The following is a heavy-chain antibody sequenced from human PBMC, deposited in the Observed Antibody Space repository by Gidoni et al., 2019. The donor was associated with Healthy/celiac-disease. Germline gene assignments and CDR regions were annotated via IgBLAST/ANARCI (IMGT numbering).Heavy chain of an antibody. CDR1: GFTFSNAW. D-gene: IGHD5-18*01. CDR2: IKSKTDGGTT. Sequence: EVQLVESGGGLVKPGGSLRLSGAASGFTFSNAWMSWVRQAPGKGLEWVGRIKSKTDGGTTDYAAPVKGRFTISRDDSKNTLYLQMNSLKTEDTAVYYCTTETVDTAMVDYWGQGTLVTVSS. V-gene: IGHV3-15*01. CDR3: TTETVDTAMVDY. J-gene: IGHJ4*02.